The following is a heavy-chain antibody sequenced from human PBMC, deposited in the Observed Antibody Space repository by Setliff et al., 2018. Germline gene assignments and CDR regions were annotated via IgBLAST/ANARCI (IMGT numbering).Heavy chain of an antibody. Sequence: PSETLSLTCSVSGASMSSGAYYWAWIRQPPGTGLEWIGSIFYNGMAYYNPSLKSRVTMSVDTSKNQFSLKLTSVTAADTAVYYCARASVVHAIAVGYWGQGTLVTVSS. CDR1: GASMSSGAYY. V-gene: IGHV4-39*01. J-gene: IGHJ4*02. CDR2: IFYNGMA. CDR3: ARASVVHAIAVGY. D-gene: IGHD2-15*01.